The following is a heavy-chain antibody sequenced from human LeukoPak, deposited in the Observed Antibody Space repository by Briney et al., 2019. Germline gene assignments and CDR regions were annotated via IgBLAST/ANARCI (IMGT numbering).Heavy chain of an antibody. CDR1: GFTFSSYA. CDR3: ARVWFGYFFQ. Sequence: GGSLRLSCAASGFTFSSYAMHWVRQAPGKGLEWVSVIHTGGTTHYADSVKGRFTISKDTSNNTVYLQMNSVTVEDTAVYYCARVWFGYFFQWGQGALVIVSS. CDR2: IHTGGTT. V-gene: IGHV3-53*01. D-gene: IGHD3-10*01. J-gene: IGHJ4*02.